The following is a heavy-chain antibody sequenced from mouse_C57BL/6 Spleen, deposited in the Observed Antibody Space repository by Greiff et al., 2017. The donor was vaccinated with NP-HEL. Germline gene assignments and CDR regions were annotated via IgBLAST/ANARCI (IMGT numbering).Heavy chain of an antibody. CDR1: GYTFTDYY. D-gene: IGHD2-4*01. V-gene: IGHV1-26*01. Sequence: EVQLQQSGPELVKPGASVKISCKASGYTFTDYYMNWVKQSHGKSLEWIGDINPNNGGTSYNQKFKGKATLTVDKSSSTAYIELRSLTSEDSAVYYCARQIYDYEAWFAYWGQGTLVTVSA. J-gene: IGHJ3*01. CDR3: ARQIYDYEAWFAY. CDR2: INPNNGGT.